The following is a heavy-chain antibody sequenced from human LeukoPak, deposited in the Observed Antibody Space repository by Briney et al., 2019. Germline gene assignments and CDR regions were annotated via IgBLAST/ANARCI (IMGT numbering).Heavy chain of an antibody. Sequence: PGRSLRLSCAASGFTFSSYGMHWVRQAPGKELEWVAVISYDGSNKYYADSVKGRFTISRDNSKNTLYLQMNSLRAEDTAVYYCAREDTAIDYWGQGTLVTVSS. CDR1: GFTFSSYG. D-gene: IGHD5-18*01. V-gene: IGHV3-30*03. CDR2: ISYDGSNK. J-gene: IGHJ4*02. CDR3: AREDTAIDY.